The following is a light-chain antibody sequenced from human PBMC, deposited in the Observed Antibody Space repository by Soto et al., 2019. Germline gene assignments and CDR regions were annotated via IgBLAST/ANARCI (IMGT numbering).Light chain of an antibody. V-gene: IGLV2-23*02. CDR1: SSDVGSYNL. J-gene: IGLJ3*02. Sequence: QSALTQPASVSGSPRQSITISCTGTSSDVGSYNLVSWYQQHPGKAPKLMIYEVSKRPSGVSNRFSGSKSGNTASLTISGLQAEDEADYYCCSYAGSSTFWVFGGGTKLTVL. CDR3: CSYAGSSTFWV. CDR2: EVS.